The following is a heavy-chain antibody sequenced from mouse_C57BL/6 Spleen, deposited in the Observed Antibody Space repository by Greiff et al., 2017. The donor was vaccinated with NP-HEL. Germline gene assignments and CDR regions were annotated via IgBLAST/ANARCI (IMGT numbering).Heavy chain of an antibody. Sequence: EVHLVESGGGLVKPGGSLKLSCAASGFTFSDYGMHWVRQAPEKGLEWVAYISSGSSTIYYAETVKGRFTISRDNAKSTLFLQMTSLRSEDTAMYYCARPGLLLWFAYWGQGTLVTVSA. D-gene: IGHD2-3*01. V-gene: IGHV5-17*01. CDR1: GFTFSDYG. CDR3: ARPGLLLWFAY. CDR2: ISSGSSTI. J-gene: IGHJ3*01.